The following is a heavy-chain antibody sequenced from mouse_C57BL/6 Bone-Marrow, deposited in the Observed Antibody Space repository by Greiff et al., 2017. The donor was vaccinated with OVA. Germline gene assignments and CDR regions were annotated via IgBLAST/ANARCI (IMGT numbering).Heavy chain of an antibody. V-gene: IGHV5-6*02. CDR3: ARRGYPPFAY. CDR2: ISSGGSYT. D-gene: IGHD3-1*01. CDR1: GFTFSSYG. J-gene: IGHJ3*01. Sequence: EVMLVESGGDLVKPGGSLKLSCAASGFTFSSYGMSWVRQTPDKRLEWVATISSGGSYTYYPDSVKGRFTISRDNAKNTLYLQMSSLKSEDTAMYYCARRGYPPFAYWGQGTLVTVSA.